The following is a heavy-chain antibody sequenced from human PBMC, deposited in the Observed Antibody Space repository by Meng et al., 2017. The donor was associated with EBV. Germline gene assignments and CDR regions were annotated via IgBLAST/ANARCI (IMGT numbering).Heavy chain of an antibody. Sequence: QVLLLQAGAEVNKPGASVKVYYNASGYTFTRYYMHWVRQAPGQGLEWMGIINPSGGSTSYAQKFQGRVTMTRDTSTSTVYMELISLRSEDTAVYYCARDFCGGDCYLFDYWGQGTLVTASS. CDR1: GYTFTRYY. D-gene: IGHD2-21*01. CDR3: ARDFCGGDCYLFDY. CDR2: INPSGGST. J-gene: IGHJ4*02. V-gene: IGHV1-46*01.